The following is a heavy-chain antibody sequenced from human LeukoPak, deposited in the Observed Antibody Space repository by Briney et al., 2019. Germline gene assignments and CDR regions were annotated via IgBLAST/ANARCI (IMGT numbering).Heavy chain of an antibody. V-gene: IGHV4-31*03. Sequence: PSQTLSLTCTVSGGSISSGGYYWSWILQHPGKGLEWIGYIYYSGSTYYNPSLKSRVTISVDTSKNQFSLKLSSVTAADTAVYYCAREQNYYDSSGYRNAFDIWGQGTMVTVSS. CDR2: IYYSGST. D-gene: IGHD3-22*01. J-gene: IGHJ3*02. CDR3: AREQNYYDSSGYRNAFDI. CDR1: GGSISSGGYY.